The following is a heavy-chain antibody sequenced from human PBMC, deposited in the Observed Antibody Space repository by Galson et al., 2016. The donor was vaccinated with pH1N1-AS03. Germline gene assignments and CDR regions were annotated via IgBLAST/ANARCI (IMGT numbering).Heavy chain of an antibody. CDR1: GFRFDDYA. CDR2: ISWNSNKI. D-gene: IGHD3/OR15-3a*01. Sequence: SLRLSCAVSGFRFDDYAMHWVRQAPGKGLEWVSSISWNSNKIDYADSVKGRFTISRDSAKNSLNLQMNSLSAEDTALYYCIKGGAASADFFDILGQGTMVTVSS. CDR3: IKGGAASADFFDI. J-gene: IGHJ3*02. V-gene: IGHV3-9*01.